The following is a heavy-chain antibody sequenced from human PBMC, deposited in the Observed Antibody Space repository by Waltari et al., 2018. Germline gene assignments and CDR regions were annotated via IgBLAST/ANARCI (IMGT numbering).Heavy chain of an antibody. CDR2: INHSGST. D-gene: IGHD6-6*01. CDR3: ATLEYSSSSGDY. J-gene: IGHJ4*02. Sequence: QVQLQQWGAGLLKPSETLSLTCAVYGGSFSGYYWSWIRQPPGKGLEWIGEINHSGSTNYNPSLKIRVTISVDTSKNQFSLKLSSVTAADTAVYYWATLEYSSSSGDYWGQGTLVTVSS. CDR1: GGSFSGYY. V-gene: IGHV4-34*01.